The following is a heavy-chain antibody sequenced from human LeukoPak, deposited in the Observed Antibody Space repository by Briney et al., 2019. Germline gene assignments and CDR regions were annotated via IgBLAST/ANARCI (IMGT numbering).Heavy chain of an antibody. J-gene: IGHJ5*02. CDR1: GFIVRDYG. CDR2: IWSDGIEK. CDR3: ARRYSGVRGNPNWFDA. D-gene: IGHD4-23*01. V-gene: IGHV3-33*01. Sequence: GGSLRLSCAASGFIVRDYGMHWVRRAPGKGLEGVAAIWSDGIEKYLADSVKGRFTISRDNFKDTLYLQVDSLRVEDTALYYCARRYSGVRGNPNWFDAWGQGTLVTVSS.